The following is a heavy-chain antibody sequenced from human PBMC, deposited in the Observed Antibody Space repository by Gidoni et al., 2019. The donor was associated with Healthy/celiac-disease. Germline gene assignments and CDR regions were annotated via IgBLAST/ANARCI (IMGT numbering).Heavy chain of an antibody. Sequence: QVQLVESGGGVVQPGRSLRLSCAASGFTFSSYGMHWVRQAPGKGLEWVAVISYDGSNKYYADSVKGRFTISRDNSKNTLYLQMNSLRAEDTAVYYCAKASSSWFDYWGQGTLVTVSS. V-gene: IGHV3-30*18. J-gene: IGHJ4*02. CDR1: GFTFSSYG. D-gene: IGHD6-13*01. CDR2: ISYDGSNK. CDR3: AKASSSWFDY.